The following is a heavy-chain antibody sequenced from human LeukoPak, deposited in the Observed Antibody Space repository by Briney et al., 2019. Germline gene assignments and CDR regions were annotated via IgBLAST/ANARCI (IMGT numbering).Heavy chain of an antibody. V-gene: IGHV1-18*01. D-gene: IGHD3-22*01. Sequence: ASVKVSCKASNYTFIRYGINWVRQAPGQGLEWLAWISPYNGNTKYAQKFQGRVTMTTDTSTSTAYMELRSLTSDDTAVYYCARDFHVRNYDIGGYSYWGQGTLVTVSS. J-gene: IGHJ4*02. CDR1: NYTFIRYG. CDR2: ISPYNGNT. CDR3: ARDFHVRNYDIGGYSY.